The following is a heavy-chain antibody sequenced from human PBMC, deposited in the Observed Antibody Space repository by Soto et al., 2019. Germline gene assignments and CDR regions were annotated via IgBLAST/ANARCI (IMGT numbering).Heavy chain of an antibody. Sequence: GESLKISFKGSGYSFTSYWISWVRQMPGKGLEWMGRIDPSDSYTNYSPSFQGHVTISADKSISTAYLQWSSLRASDTAMYYCARRCSSTSCYGRYYGMDVWGQGTTVTVSS. CDR3: ARRCSSTSCYGRYYGMDV. J-gene: IGHJ6*02. D-gene: IGHD2-2*01. CDR1: GYSFTSYW. V-gene: IGHV5-10-1*01. CDR2: IDPSDSYT.